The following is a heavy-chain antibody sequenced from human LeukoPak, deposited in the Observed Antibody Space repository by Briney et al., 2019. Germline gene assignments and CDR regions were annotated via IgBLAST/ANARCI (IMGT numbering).Heavy chain of an antibody. V-gene: IGHV3-30*04. CDR3: AKDLVRLEYYFDY. CDR1: GFTFSSYA. Sequence: PGGSLRLSCAASGFTFSSYAMHWVRQAPGKGLEWVAVISYDGSNKYYADSVKGRFTISGDNSKNTLYLQMNSLRVEDTAVYYCAKDLVRLEYYFDYWGQGTLVTVSS. J-gene: IGHJ4*02. D-gene: IGHD4-11*01. CDR2: ISYDGSNK.